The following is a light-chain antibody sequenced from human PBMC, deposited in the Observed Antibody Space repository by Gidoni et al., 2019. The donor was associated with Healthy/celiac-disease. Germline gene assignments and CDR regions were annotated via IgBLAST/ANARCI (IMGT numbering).Light chain of an antibody. CDR2: GAS. V-gene: IGKV3-20*01. CDR3: QQYGSSPPWT. Sequence: EIVLTQSPGTLSLSPGERATLSCRASQSVSSSYLAWYQQKPGQAPRLLIYGASSRATGIPDRFSGSGSGTDFTLTISRLEPEEFAVYYCQQYGSSPPWTFXQXTKVXIK. CDR1: QSVSSSY. J-gene: IGKJ1*01.